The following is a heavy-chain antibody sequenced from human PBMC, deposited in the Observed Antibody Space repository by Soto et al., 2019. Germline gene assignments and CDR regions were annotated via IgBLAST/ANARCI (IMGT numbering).Heavy chain of an antibody. CDR3: AARCSGGSCYFDY. V-gene: IGHV3-23*01. Sequence: GGSLRLSCAASGFTFSSYAMSWVRQAPGKGLEWVSAISGSGGSTYYADSVKGRFTISRDNSKNTLYLQMNSLRAEDTAVYYCAARCSGGSCYFDYWGQGTLVTVSS. D-gene: IGHD2-15*01. CDR1: GFTFSSYA. J-gene: IGHJ4*02. CDR2: ISGSGGST.